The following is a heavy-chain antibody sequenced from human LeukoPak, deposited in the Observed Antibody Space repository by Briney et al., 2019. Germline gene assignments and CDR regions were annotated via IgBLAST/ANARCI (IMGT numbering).Heavy chain of an antibody. CDR2: INPNSGDT. CDR1: GYTFTGYY. Sequence: ASVKVSCKPSGYTFTGYYMHWVRQAPGQGLEWMGWINPNSGDTNYAQKFQGRVTMTSDTSISTAYMALSGLRSDDTAVYYCARASETMGAKRYFDYWGQGTLVTVSS. D-gene: IGHD3-16*01. CDR3: ARASETMGAKRYFDY. J-gene: IGHJ4*02. V-gene: IGHV1-2*02.